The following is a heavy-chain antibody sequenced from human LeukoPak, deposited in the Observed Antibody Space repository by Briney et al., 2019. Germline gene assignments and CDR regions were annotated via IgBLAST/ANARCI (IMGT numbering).Heavy chain of an antibody. CDR2: IYYSGST. D-gene: IGHD3-10*01. CDR1: GGSISSYY. V-gene: IGHV4-59*04. Sequence: SETLSLTCTVSGGSISSYYWSWIRQPPGKGLEWIGYIYYSGSTYYNPSLKSRVTISVDTSKNQFSLKLSSVTAADTAVYHCARMVRGVYYFDYWGQGTLVTVSS. J-gene: IGHJ4*02. CDR3: ARMVRGVYYFDY.